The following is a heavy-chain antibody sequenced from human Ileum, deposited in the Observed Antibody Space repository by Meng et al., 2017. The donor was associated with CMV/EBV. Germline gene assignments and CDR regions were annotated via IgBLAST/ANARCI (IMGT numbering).Heavy chain of an antibody. V-gene: IGHV4-39*07. Sequence: GSLRLSCTVSGGSISSSSYYWGWIRQPPGKGLEWIGSIYYTGSNYYNPSLKSRVTISVDTSKYQFSLKLSSVTAADTAVYYCARTTMVRGVTFSYYYYGMDVWGQGTTVTVSS. CDR1: GGSISSSSYY. CDR2: IYYTGSN. CDR3: ARTTMVRGVTFSYYYYGMDV. J-gene: IGHJ6*02. D-gene: IGHD3-10*01.